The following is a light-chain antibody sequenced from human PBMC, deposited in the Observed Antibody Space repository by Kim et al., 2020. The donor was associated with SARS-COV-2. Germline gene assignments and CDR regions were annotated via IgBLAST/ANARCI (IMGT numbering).Light chain of an antibody. CDR3: ETWDSNARV. CDR2: LEGSGSY. V-gene: IGLV4-60*03. Sequence: QLVLTQSSSASASLGSSVKFTCTLSSGHRSYIIAWHQQQPGNAPRYLMKLEGSGSYNKGSGVPDRFSGASSGADRYLTISNPQSEVEADYYCETWDSNARVFGGGTQLTVL. J-gene: IGLJ3*02. CDR1: SGHRSYI.